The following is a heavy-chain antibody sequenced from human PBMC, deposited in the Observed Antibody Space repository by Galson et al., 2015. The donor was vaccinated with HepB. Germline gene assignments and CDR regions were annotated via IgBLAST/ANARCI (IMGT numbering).Heavy chain of an antibody. D-gene: IGHD1-26*01. CDR1: GDSISIGGSY. CDR3: ARDRTGATDGNYYNYGLDV. J-gene: IGHJ6*02. CDR2: IYYSGST. Sequence: TLSLTCTVSGDSISIGGSYWTWIRQPPGKGLEWIGYIYYSGSTFYNPSLKSRATISVDTSKNQFSLKLSSVTVADTAVYYCARDRTGATDGNYYNYGLDVWGLGTTVTVSS. V-gene: IGHV4-31*03.